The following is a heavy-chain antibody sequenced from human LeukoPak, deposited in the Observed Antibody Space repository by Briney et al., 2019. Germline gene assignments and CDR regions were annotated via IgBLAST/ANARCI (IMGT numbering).Heavy chain of an antibody. CDR1: GFTFSSYG. CDR2: ISYDGSNK. D-gene: IGHD1-26*01. V-gene: IGHV3-30*03. J-gene: IGHJ4*02. Sequence: GRSLRLSCAASGFTFSSYGMHWVRQAPGKGLEWVAVISYDGSNKYYADSVKGRFTISRDNSKNTLYLQMNSLRAEDTAVYYCARGDSGSYYFDYWGQGTLVTVSS. CDR3: ARGDSGSYYFDY.